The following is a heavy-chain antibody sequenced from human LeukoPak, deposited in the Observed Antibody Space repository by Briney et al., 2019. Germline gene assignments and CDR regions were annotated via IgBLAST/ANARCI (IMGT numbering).Heavy chain of an antibody. D-gene: IGHD1-26*01. CDR1: GFTFSSYG. V-gene: IGHV3-30*18. CDR2: ISYDGSNK. J-gene: IGHJ4*02. Sequence: PGRCLRLSCAASGFTFSSYGMHSVRQAPGKGLEWGAVISYDGSNKSYADSVKGRFTITRDNSKNPLYLQMNSLRAEDTAVYHCAKEEQVGAFDYWGQGTLVTVSS. CDR3: AKEEQVGAFDY.